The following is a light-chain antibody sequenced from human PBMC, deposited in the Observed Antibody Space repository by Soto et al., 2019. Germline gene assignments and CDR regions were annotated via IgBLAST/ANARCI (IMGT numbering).Light chain of an antibody. Sequence: QSVLTQTPSASGTPGQWVAISCSGSKSNIGSVSVNWYQQLPGAAPKLLIYGNNQRPSGVPDRFSGSKSGTSASLVITGLQADDEADYYCQSYDRSLSVMVFGGGTKLTVL. V-gene: IGLV1-44*01. CDR1: KSNIGSVS. CDR3: QSYDRSLSVMV. J-gene: IGLJ2*01. CDR2: GNN.